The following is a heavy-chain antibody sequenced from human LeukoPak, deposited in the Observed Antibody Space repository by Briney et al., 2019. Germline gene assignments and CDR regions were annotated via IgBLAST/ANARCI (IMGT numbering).Heavy chain of an antibody. CDR2: ISSAASTM. V-gene: IGHV3-11*01. J-gene: IGHJ4*02. D-gene: IGHD3-16*01. Sequence: GGSLRLSCAASGFTFSDFYMRWVRQAPGKGLEWVSYISSAASTMNYADSVRGRFTISRDNTKNTLYLQMDSLSAEDTAVYYCARNWDYFDHWGQGALVTVSS. CDR3: ARNWDYFDH. CDR1: GFTFSDFY.